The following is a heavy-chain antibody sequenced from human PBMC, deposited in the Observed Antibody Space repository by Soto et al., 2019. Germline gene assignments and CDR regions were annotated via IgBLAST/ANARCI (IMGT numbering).Heavy chain of an antibody. D-gene: IGHD1-26*01. Sequence: SETLSLTCAVYGGSFSGYYWSWIRQPPGKGLEWIGEINHSGSTNYNPSLKSRVTISVDTSKNQFSLKLSSVTAADTAVYYCAKPVRRIVGATVMGYSGNWFDPWGQGTLVTVSS. J-gene: IGHJ5*02. CDR1: GGSFSGYY. V-gene: IGHV4-34*01. CDR2: INHSGST. CDR3: AKPVRRIVGATVMGYSGNWFDP.